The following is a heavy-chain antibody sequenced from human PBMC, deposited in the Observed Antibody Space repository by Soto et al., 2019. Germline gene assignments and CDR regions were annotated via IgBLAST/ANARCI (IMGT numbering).Heavy chain of an antibody. J-gene: IGHJ5*02. CDR3: ASFYSGSYWFDP. CDR1: GDSISSNGHY. D-gene: IGHD1-26*01. V-gene: IGHV4-39*07. Sequence: SETMSLTCTVSGDSISSNGHYWGWIRQPPGKGLESIANIYYDGNTYYNPSLKSRVTISLDTSKNQFSLKLSSVTAADTAVYYCASFYSGSYWFDPWGQGTLVTVS. CDR2: IYYDGNT.